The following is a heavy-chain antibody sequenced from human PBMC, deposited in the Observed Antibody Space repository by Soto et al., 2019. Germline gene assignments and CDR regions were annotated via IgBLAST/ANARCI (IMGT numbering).Heavy chain of an antibody. CDR1: GNSISSYY. V-gene: IGHV4-59*01. CDR2: VHHIGST. D-gene: IGHD3-3*01. CDR3: AGGGLEGYNWSDP. Sequence: SETLSLTCTVSGNSISSYYWSWIRQPPGKGLEWIGYVHHIGSTNYNPSLKSRVTISINTSKNQFSLKLTSVTAADTAVYYCAGGGLEGYNWSDPWGKETLVTVSS. J-gene: IGHJ5*02.